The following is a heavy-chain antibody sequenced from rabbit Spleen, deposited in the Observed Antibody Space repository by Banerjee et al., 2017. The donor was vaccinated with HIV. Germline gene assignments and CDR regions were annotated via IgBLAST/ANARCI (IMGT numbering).Heavy chain of an antibody. J-gene: IGHJ6*01. Sequence: QSLEESGGDLVKPGASLTLTCTASGVSFSFSSYMCWVRQAPGKGLEWIACIDAGSSGFTYFATWAKGRFTISKTSSTTVTLQMTRLTAADTATYFCARDTSSSFSSYGMDLWGPGTLVT. V-gene: IGHV1S40*01. D-gene: IGHD1-1*01. CDR2: IDAGSSGFT. CDR3: ARDTSSSFSSYGMDL. CDR1: GVSFSFSSY.